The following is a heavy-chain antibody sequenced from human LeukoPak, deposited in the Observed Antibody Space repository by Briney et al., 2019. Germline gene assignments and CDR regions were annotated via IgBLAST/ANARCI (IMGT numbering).Heavy chain of an antibody. D-gene: IGHD3-22*01. CDR2: IYHTGST. V-gene: IGHV4-59*08. Sequence: SETLSLTCAVSGGSISSYYWSWIRQPPGKGLEWIGYIYHTGSTNHNPSLESRVTISVDTSKNQVSLKLSSVTAADTAVYYCARHEFYYDKLGYWGQGTLVTVSS. J-gene: IGHJ4*02. CDR1: GGSISSYY. CDR3: ARHEFYYDKLGY.